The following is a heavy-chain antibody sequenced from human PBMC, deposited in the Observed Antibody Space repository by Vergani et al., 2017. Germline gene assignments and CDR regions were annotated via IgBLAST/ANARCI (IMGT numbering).Heavy chain of an antibody. CDR3: ARGITMIVVVTSEGSWFDP. CDR1: GESIRSGSHY. D-gene: IGHD3-22*01. V-gene: IGHV4-30-4*01. J-gene: IGHJ5*02. Sequence: QVKLQESGPGLLKPSQTLSLTCTVSGESIRSGSHYWSWIRQPPGKGLEWIGYIYYSGSTYYNPSLKSRVTISVDTSKNQFSLKLSSVTAADTAVYYCARGITMIVVVTSEGSWFDPWGQGTLVTVSS. CDR2: IYYSGST.